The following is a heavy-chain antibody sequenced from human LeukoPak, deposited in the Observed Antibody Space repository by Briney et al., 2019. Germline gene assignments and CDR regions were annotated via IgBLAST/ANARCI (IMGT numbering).Heavy chain of an antibody. CDR3: ARCSSTSCNTVMLFDP. Sequence: ASVKVSCKASEGTFSSYAISWVRQATGQGLEWMGWINTNTGNPTYAQGFTGRFVFSLDISVSTAYLQISSLKAEDTAVYYCARCSSTSCNTVMLFDPWGQGTLVTVSS. D-gene: IGHD2-2*02. CDR2: INTNTGNP. J-gene: IGHJ5*02. CDR1: EGTFSSYA. V-gene: IGHV7-4-1*02.